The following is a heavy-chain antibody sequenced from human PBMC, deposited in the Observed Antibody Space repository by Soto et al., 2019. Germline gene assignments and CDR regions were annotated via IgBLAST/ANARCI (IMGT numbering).Heavy chain of an antibody. CDR1: GFSLTTSGVG. CDR2: FYWDDDK. V-gene: IGHV2-5*02. J-gene: IGHJ4*02. D-gene: IGHD3-3*01. Sequence: QITLNESGPTAVRPTETLTLTCRFSGFSLTTSGVGVGWIRQSPGKAAEWLAPFYWDDDKRYSASLKSRLTITKDTSKNQGVLTVSDLDPTDTATYYCAHRVLRTVFGLVTTTAIYFDFWGQGTPVAVSS. CDR3: AHRVLRTVFGLVTTTAIYFDF.